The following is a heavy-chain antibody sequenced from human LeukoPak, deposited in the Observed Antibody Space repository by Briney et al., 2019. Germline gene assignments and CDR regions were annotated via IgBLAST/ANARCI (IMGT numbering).Heavy chain of an antibody. V-gene: IGHV1-18*01. CDR1: GYTFTSYG. J-gene: IGHJ4*02. CDR2: ISAYNGNT. D-gene: IGHD4-17*01. CDR3: AIYDYGDYDPLDY. Sequence: ASVTVSCTASGYTFTSYGISWVRQAPGQGLEWMGWISAYNGNTNYAQKLQGRVTMTTDTSTSTAYMELRSLRSDDTAVYYCAIYDYGDYDPLDYWGQGTLVTVSS.